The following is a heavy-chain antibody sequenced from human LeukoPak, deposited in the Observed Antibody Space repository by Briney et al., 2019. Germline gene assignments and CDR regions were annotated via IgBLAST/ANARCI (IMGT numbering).Heavy chain of an antibody. CDR1: GFALSAYW. J-gene: IGHJ6*02. Sequence: GGSLRLSCAASGFALSAYWMSWVRQAPGKGLQWLANIKQDGTVQHYVDSVKGRFTISRDNAKNSLFLQMSSLRAEDTALYYCARDYTATGAMDVWGQGTTVTVS. V-gene: IGHV3-7*01. CDR3: ARDYTATGAMDV. D-gene: IGHD2-21*02. CDR2: IKQDGTVQ.